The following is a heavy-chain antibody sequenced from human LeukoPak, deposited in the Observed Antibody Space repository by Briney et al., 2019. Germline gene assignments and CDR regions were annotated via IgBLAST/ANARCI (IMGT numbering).Heavy chain of an antibody. CDR2: IKGDGNT. V-gene: IGHV3-74*01. D-gene: IGHD3-22*01. CDR1: GFTFSSYW. CDR3: ARAPSEIGGYYPEYFRH. Sequence: PGGSLRLSCAASGFTFSSYWMHWARQAPGKGLVWVSRIKGDGNTNYADSVKGRFTISRDNAKNTVSLQMNSLRAEDTGVYYCARAPSEIGGYYPEYFRHWGQGTLVTVSS. J-gene: IGHJ1*01.